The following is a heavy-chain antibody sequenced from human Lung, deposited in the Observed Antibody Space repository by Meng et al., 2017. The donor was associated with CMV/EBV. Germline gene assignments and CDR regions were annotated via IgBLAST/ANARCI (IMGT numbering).Heavy chain of an antibody. V-gene: IGHV4-31*03. CDR2: IHSSGSI. D-gene: IGHD3-10*01. CDR1: GGSISSGGYY. J-gene: IGHJ5*02. CDR3: ARASYGSGSPLGESWFDP. Sequence: QVPLQESGPGLVKPSQTLSLTCTVSGGSISSGGYYWSWIRQHPGKGLEWIGYIHSSGSIYYNPSLRSRLTISVDTSKNQFSLKLSSVTAADTAVYYCARASYGSGSPLGESWFDPWGQGTLVTVSS.